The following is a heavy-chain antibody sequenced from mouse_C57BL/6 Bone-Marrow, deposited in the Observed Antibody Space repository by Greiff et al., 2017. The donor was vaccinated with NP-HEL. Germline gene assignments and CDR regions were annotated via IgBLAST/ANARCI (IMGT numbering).Heavy chain of an antibody. CDR2: IYPRSGNT. J-gene: IGHJ3*01. CDR1: GYTFTSYG. V-gene: IGHV1-81*01. Sequence: QVQLQQSGAELARPGASVKLSCKASGYTFTSYGISWVKQRTGQGLEWIGEIYPRSGNTYYNEKFKGKATLTADKSSSTAYMELRSLTSGDSAVYFCARNRRGTYWGQGTLVTVSA. CDR3: ARNRRGTY.